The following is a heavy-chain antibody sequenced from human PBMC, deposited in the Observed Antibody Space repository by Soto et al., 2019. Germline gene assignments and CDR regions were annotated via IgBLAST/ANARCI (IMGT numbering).Heavy chain of an antibody. Sequence: QVQLVESGGGVVQPGGSLSLSCTTSGFTFNTYGMYWVRQAPGQGLEWVAIIWYDGSHKYYGDSVKGRFTISRDNSKNALYLRMNSLRAEDTALYYCARGDCTGAYCYSWPFNDGVDVWGQGTTVTVS. V-gene: IGHV3-33*08. J-gene: IGHJ6*02. CDR3: ARGDCTGAYCYSWPFNDGVDV. CDR1: GFTFNTYG. D-gene: IGHD2-8*02. CDR2: IWYDGSHK.